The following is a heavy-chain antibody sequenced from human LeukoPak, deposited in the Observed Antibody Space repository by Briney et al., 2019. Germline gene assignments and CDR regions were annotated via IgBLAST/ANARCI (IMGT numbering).Heavy chain of an antibody. J-gene: IGHJ4*02. CDR1: GYTFTFYY. CDR3: ARGNTGFDY. D-gene: IGHD5-18*01. CDR2: INPNSGGT. V-gene: IGHV1-2*02. Sequence: ASVTVSCKASGYTFTFYYMHWVRQAPGQGLEWMGWINPNSGGTNYAQKFQGRVTMTRDTSISTAYVELSRPRSDDTAVYYCARGNTGFDYWGQGALVAVSS.